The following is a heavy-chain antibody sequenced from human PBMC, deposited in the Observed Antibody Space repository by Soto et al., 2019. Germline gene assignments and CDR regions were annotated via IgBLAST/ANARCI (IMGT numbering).Heavy chain of an antibody. Sequence: SLRLSCAASGFTFSNYGMHWVRQAPGKGLEWVAVVWFDGNAKFYADSVKGRFAISRDNSKNTLYLQMNSLRAEDTAVYYCARADDSSLDFCGLRILVTVSS. CDR2: VWFDGNAK. CDR3: ARADDSSLDF. V-gene: IGHV3-33*01. CDR1: GFTFSNYG. D-gene: IGHD3-22*01. J-gene: IGHJ4*02.